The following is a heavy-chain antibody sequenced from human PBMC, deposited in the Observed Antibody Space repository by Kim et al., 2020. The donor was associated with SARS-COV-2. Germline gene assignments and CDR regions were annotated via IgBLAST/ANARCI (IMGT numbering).Heavy chain of an antibody. CDR2: IDPSDSYT. V-gene: IGHV5-10-1*01. D-gene: IGHD6-19*01. Sequence: GESLKISCKGSGYSFTSYWISWVRQMPGKGLEWMGRIDPSDSYTNYSPSFQGHVTISADKSISTAYLQWSSLKASDTAMYYCARGGPGIAVATRKYNWFDPWGQGTLVTVSS. CDR3: ARGGPGIAVATRKYNWFDP. CDR1: GYSFTSYW. J-gene: IGHJ5*02.